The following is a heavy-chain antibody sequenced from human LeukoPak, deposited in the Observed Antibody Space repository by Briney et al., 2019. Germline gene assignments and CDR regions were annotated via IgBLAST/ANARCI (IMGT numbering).Heavy chain of an antibody. CDR1: GFSLGDYS. J-gene: IGHJ4*02. Sequence: SGGSLRLSCAASGFSLGDYSLNWVRQAPGKGLEWVSGISWNSGSIGYADSVKGRFTISRDNAKNSLYLQMNSLRAEDTALYYCAKVEGTDIYGSENYLELYYFDYWGQGTLVTVSS. D-gene: IGHD3-10*01. CDR2: ISWNSGSI. V-gene: IGHV3-9*01. CDR3: AKVEGTDIYGSENYLELYYFDY.